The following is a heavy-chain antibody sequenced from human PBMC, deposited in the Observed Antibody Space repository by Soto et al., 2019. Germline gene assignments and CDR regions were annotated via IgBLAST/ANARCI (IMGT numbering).Heavy chain of an antibody. Sequence: TLSLTCAFSCWLLRRGCYSWSWIRQPPGKGLEWIGYIYHSGSTYYNPSLKSRVTISVDRSKNQFSLKLSSVTAADTAVYYCARVPAPWGQGTLVTVSS. J-gene: IGHJ5*02. V-gene: IGHV4-30-2*01. CDR2: IYHSGST. CDR3: ARVPAP. CDR1: WLLRRGCYS.